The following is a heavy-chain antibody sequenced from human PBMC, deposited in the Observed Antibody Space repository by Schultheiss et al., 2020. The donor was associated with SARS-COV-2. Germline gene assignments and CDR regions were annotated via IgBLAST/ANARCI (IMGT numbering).Heavy chain of an antibody. Sequence: SETLSLTCAVYGGSFSGYYWSWIRQPPGKGLEWIGEINHSGSTNYNPSLKSRVTISVDTSKNQFSLKLSSVTAADTAVYYCAKPRRGSWGQGTLVTVSS. J-gene: IGHJ4*02. CDR1: GGSFSGYY. CDR2: INHSGST. D-gene: IGHD3-16*01. CDR3: AKPRRGS. V-gene: IGHV4-34*01.